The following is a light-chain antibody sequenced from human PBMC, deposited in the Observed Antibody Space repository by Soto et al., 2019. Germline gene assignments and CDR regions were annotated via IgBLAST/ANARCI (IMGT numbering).Light chain of an antibody. CDR1: SSDVGGYNY. CDR3: SSYTSSITLDA. J-gene: IGLJ1*01. V-gene: IGLV2-14*01. CDR2: EVS. Sequence: QSVLAQPASVSGSPGQSITISCTGTSSDVGGYNYVSWYQQHAGKAPKLILYEVSNRPSGVSNRFSGSKSGNTASLTISGLQAEDEADYYCSSYTSSITLDAFGTGTKVTVL.